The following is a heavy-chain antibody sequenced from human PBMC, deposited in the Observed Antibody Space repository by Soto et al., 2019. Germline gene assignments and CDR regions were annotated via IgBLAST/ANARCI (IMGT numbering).Heavy chain of an antibody. CDR3: AKGSIEYSASVDN. CDR2: ISARGGSS. D-gene: IGHD5-12*01. J-gene: IGHJ4*02. V-gene: IGHV3-23*01. Sequence: DVHLLESGGGLVQPGGPLRLSCAASGFSFSSYAMVWVRQAPGKGLEWVAVISARGGSSYFAESLKGRFTLSSDNSKKVLSLEMDSLRAEDPAIYFCAKGSIEYSASVDNWGQGTLFVVSS. CDR1: GFSFSSYA.